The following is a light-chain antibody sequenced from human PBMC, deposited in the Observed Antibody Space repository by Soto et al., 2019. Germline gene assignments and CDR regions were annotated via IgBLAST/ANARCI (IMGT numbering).Light chain of an antibody. V-gene: IGKV3-11*01. CDR1: QSVSSY. CDR2: DAS. CDR3: QQRSNWPPALT. J-gene: IGKJ4*01. Sequence: EIVLTQSPATLSLSPGERATLSCRASQSVSSYLAWYQQKPGQAPRLLIYDASNRATGIPARFSGSGSGTDFTLTISSLEPEDFAVYYCQQRSNWPPALTFGAGTKVEIK.